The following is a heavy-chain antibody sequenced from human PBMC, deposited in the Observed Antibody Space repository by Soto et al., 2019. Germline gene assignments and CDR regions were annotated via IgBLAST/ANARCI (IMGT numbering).Heavy chain of an antibody. D-gene: IGHD3-22*01. Sequence: QVHLVQSGAEVKKPGSSVKVSCKSSGGTFNTFFMTWVRQVPGQGLEWMGGILPVFHTPNYAEKFKDRVTIIADESTTTVYMELSGLTSEDTAVYFCARAVGGPYSSVFKYWGQGTLVTVYS. CDR2: ILPVFHTP. V-gene: IGHV1-69*01. J-gene: IGHJ4*02. CDR1: GGTFNTFF. CDR3: ARAVGGPYSSVFKY.